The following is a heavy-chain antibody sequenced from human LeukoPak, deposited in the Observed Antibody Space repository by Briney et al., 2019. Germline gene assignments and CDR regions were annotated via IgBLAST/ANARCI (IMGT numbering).Heavy chain of an antibody. CDR2: ISGSGGST. J-gene: IGHJ4*02. D-gene: IGHD3-10*01. V-gene: IGHV3-23*01. Sequence: GGSLRLSCAASGFTVSSNYMSWVRQAPGKGLEWVSAISGSGGSTYYADSVKGRFTISRDNSKNTLYLQMNSLRAEDTAVYYCAKDLVKYYYGSGSFFDYWGQGTLVTVSS. CDR1: GFTVSSNY. CDR3: AKDLVKYYYGSGSFFDY.